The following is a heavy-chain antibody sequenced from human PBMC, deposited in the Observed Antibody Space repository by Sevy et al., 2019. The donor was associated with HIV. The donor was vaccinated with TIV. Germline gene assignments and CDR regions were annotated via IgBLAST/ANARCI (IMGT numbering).Heavy chain of an antibody. V-gene: IGHV3-48*03. CDR1: GFTFGSYE. Sequence: GGSLRLSCAASGFTFGSYEMNWVRQAPGKGLEWVSCIGQRGTSTYYSDSVKGRFTISRDNAKNSLYLQMNSLRAEDTAVYYCARDLPPSATIVPHFDCWGQRTLVTVSS. D-gene: IGHD1-26*01. CDR3: ARDLPPSATIVPHFDC. J-gene: IGHJ4*02. CDR2: IGQRGTST.